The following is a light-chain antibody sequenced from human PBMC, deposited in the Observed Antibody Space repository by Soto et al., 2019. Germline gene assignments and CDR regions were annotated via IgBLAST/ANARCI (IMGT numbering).Light chain of an antibody. J-gene: IGKJ4*01. CDR2: AAS. CDR3: QQYYSYPLT. Sequence: AILMTQSPSSFSASPGERATLTCRASQGISSYLAWYQQKPGKAPRLLIYAASTMQTGIPSRFSGSGSGTEFTLIISCLQSEDSATYYCQQYYSYPLTFGGGTKVDIK. V-gene: IGKV1-8*01. CDR1: QGISSY.